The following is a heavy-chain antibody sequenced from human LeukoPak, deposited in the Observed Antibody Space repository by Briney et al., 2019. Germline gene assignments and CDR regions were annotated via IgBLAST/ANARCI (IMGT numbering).Heavy chain of an antibody. CDR3: ARDLRLIHPTSYYGSEGY. Sequence: PGGSLRLSCAASGFTFSSYGMHWVRQAPGRGLEWVAVISYDGSNKYYADSVKGRFTISRDNSKNTLYLQMNSLRVEDTAVYYCARDLRLIHPTSYYGSEGYWGQGTLVTVSS. D-gene: IGHD3-22*01. V-gene: IGHV3-30*03. CDR1: GFTFSSYG. CDR2: ISYDGSNK. J-gene: IGHJ4*02.